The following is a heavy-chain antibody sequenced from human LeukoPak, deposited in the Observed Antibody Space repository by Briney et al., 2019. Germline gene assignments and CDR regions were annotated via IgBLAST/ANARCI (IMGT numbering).Heavy chain of an antibody. V-gene: IGHV1-8*01. D-gene: IGHD3-3*01. CDR1: GYAFTSYD. CDR2: MNPNSGNT. J-gene: IGHJ6*03. CDR3: ARTRGAIRFLEWLPKKIYYYYYYMDV. Sequence: ASVKVSCKASGYAFTSYDINWVRQATGQGLEWMGWMNPNSGNTGYAQKFQGRVTMTRNTSISTAYMELSSLRSEDTAVYYCARTRGAIRFLEWLPKKIYYYYYYMDVWGKGTTVTVSS.